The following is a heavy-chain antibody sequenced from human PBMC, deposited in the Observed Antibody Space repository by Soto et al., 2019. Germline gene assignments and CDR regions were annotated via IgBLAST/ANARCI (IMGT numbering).Heavy chain of an antibody. Sequence: GGSLRLSCAASGFAFSSYWMHWVRQAPGKGLVWVSRIDPYETGINSSDSVKGRFTISTDNAKNTLYLQMTSLRAADTAVYYCTGDTFGGLDSWGQGTLVTVSS. D-gene: IGHD2-15*01. V-gene: IGHV3-74*01. CDR2: IDPYETGI. CDR3: TGDTFGGLDS. J-gene: IGHJ4*02. CDR1: GFAFSSYW.